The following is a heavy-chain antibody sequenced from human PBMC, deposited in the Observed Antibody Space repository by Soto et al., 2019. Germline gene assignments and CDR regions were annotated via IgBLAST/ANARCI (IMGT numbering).Heavy chain of an antibody. Sequence: PSETLSLTCTVSGGSISSGGYYWSWIRQHPGKGLEWIGYIYYSGSTYYNPSLKSRVTISVDTSKNQFSLKLSSVTAADTAVYYCARDMASSGWFDYWGQGTLVTVSS. D-gene: IGHD6-19*01. CDR1: GGSISSGGYY. CDR3: ARDMASSGWFDY. CDR2: IYYSGST. V-gene: IGHV4-31*03. J-gene: IGHJ4*02.